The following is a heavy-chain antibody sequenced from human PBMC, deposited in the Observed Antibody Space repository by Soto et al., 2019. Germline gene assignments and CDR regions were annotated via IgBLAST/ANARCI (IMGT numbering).Heavy chain of an antibody. Sequence: ITLKESGPTLVKPTQTLTLTCTFSGFSLSSTRMAVGWIRQPPGKALEWLALIYGDDDKRYSPFLKSRLTITKDTSKNLVVLTMSNMEPVDTARYYCAHIVVAGLGYYFDYWGQGTLGTVSS. J-gene: IGHJ4*02. V-gene: IGHV2-5*02. CDR2: IYGDDDK. CDR1: GFSLSSTRMA. D-gene: IGHD6-19*01. CDR3: AHIVVAGLGYYFDY.